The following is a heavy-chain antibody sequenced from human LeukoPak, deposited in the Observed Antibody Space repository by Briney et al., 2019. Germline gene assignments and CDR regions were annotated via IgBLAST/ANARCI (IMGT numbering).Heavy chain of an antibody. Sequence: GSLRLSCAASGFTFSSYAMSWVRQAPGKGLEWVSAISGSGGSTYYADSVKGRFTISRDNSKNTLYLQMNSLRAEDTAVYYCAKVQGYCSSTSCYALYFDCWGQGTLVTVSS. CDR1: GFTFSSYA. J-gene: IGHJ4*02. V-gene: IGHV3-23*01. D-gene: IGHD2-2*01. CDR3: AKVQGYCSSTSCYALYFDC. CDR2: ISGSGGST.